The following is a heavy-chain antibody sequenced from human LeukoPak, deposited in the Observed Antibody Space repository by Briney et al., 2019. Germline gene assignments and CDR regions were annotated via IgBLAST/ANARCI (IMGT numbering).Heavy chain of an antibody. V-gene: IGHV4-39*07. Sequence: PSETLSLTCTVSGGSIRSSGYYWGWIRQPPGKGLEWIGSVYSSGRTYYNPSLTSRVTVSADTSKNQFSLKLSSVTAADTAVYYCTREIGGTTVHYWGHGMLVTVSS. J-gene: IGHJ4*01. CDR2: VYSSGRT. D-gene: IGHD1-7*01. CDR3: TREIGGTTVHY. CDR1: GGSIRSSGYY.